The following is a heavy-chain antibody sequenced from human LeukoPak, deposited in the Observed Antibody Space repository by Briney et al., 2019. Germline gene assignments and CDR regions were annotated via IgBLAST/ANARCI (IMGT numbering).Heavy chain of an antibody. Sequence: PGGSLRLSCAASGFSFSSYLMHWVRQAPGKGLEWVALIGFDVSKIYYADSVKGRFTISRDNSKNTLYLQMNSLRDEDTAMYFCARERLENCNDGSCPDALDIWGQGTMVTISS. V-gene: IGHV3-33*01. CDR2: IGFDVSKI. CDR1: GFSFSSYL. J-gene: IGHJ3*02. D-gene: IGHD2-15*01. CDR3: ARERLENCNDGSCPDALDI.